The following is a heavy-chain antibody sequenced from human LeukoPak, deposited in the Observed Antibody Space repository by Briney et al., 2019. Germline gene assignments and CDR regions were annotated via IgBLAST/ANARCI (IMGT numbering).Heavy chain of an antibody. Sequence: GASVKVSCKASGYTFTSYYMHWVRQAPGQGLEWMGIINPSGGSTSYAQKFQGRVTMTRDTSTSTVYMELSSLRSEDTAVYYCARDGVVTTVTTYAFDIWGQGTMVTVSS. J-gene: IGHJ3*02. CDR3: ARDGVVTTVTTYAFDI. V-gene: IGHV1-46*01. CDR1: GYTFTSYY. D-gene: IGHD4-17*01. CDR2: INPSGGST.